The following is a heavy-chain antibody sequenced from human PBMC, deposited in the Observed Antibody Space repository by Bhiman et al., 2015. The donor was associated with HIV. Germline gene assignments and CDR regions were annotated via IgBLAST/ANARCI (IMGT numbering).Heavy chain of an antibody. J-gene: IGHJ3*02. CDR2: ISSSTSYI. D-gene: IGHD3-22*01. CDR1: GFTFSSYS. V-gene: IGHV3-21*03. CDR3: AREGYDGSTYYAMGAFDI. Sequence: EVQLVESGGGLVKPGGSLRLSCAASGFTFSSYSMNWVRQAPGKGLEWVSFISSSTSYIYYADSVQGRFTISRDNAESSLYLQMNSLRAEDTAVYYCAREGYDGSTYYAMGAFDIWGQGTMVTVSS.